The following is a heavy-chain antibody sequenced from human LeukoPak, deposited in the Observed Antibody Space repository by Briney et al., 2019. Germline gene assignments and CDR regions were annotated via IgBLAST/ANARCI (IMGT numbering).Heavy chain of an antibody. CDR3: AGGETWLAFFI. Sequence: SVKVSCKASGGTFSSYAISWVRQAPGQGLEWMGRIIPIFGTANYAQKFQGRVTITTDESTSTAYMELSSLRSEDTAVYYCAGGETWLAFFIWGQRKMVTVSS. J-gene: IGHJ3*02. D-gene: IGHD3-9*01. CDR1: GGTFSSYA. CDR2: IIPIFGTA. V-gene: IGHV1-69*05.